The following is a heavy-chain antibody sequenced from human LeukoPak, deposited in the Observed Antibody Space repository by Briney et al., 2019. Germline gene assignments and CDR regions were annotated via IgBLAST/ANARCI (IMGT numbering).Heavy chain of an antibody. D-gene: IGHD1-7*01. J-gene: IGHJ1*01. V-gene: IGHV4-59*01. CDR3: ARDKGGTTPTGYFQH. CDR2: IYYSGST. Sequence: PSETLSLTCTVSGGSISSYYWSWIRQPPGKGLEWIGYIYYSGSTNYNPSLKSRVTISVDTSKNQFSLKLSSVTAADTAVYYCARDKGGTTPTGYFQHWGQGTLVTVSS. CDR1: GGSISSYY.